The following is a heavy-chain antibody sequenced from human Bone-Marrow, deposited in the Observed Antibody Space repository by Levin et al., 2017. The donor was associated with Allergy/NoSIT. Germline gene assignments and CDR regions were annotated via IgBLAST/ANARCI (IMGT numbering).Heavy chain of an antibody. CDR2: IRSKLYGEAT. CDR1: GFIFGDYS. J-gene: IGHJ1*01. Sequence: GGSLRLSCAGSGFIFGDYSMTWVRQAPGKGLEWVGFIRSKLYGEATDYAASVKGRFSITRHESKSIAYLQMNSLKIEDTAMYFCITQGDAYNSGWSGGWGQGTLVTVSS. V-gene: IGHV3-49*04. CDR3: ITQGDAYNSGWSGG. D-gene: IGHD6-19*01.